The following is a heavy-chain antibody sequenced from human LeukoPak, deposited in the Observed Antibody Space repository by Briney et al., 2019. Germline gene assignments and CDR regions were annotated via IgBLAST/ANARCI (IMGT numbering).Heavy chain of an antibody. CDR1: GYTFTGYY. CDR3: ARDIVVVPANSMGIYHY. Sequence: EASVKVSCKASGYTFTGYYMHWVRQAPGQGLEWMGWINPNSGGTNYAQKFRGRVTMTRDTSISTAYMELSRLRSDDTAVYYCARDIVVVPANSMGIYHYWGQGTLVTVSS. V-gene: IGHV1-2*02. CDR2: INPNSGGT. D-gene: IGHD2-2*01. J-gene: IGHJ4*02.